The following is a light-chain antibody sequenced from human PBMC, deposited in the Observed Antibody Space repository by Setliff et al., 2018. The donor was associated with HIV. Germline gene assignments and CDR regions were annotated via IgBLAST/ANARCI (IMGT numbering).Light chain of an antibody. CDR3: QSYDSSLSVYV. V-gene: IGLV1-40*01. Sequence: QSALTQPPSVSGAPGQRVTISCAGSSSNIGTGPDVHWYQQLPGTAPKLLIYANSNRPSGVPDRFSGSKSGTPASLAITGLQAEDEADYYCQSYDSSLSVYVFGTGTKV. CDR2: ANS. J-gene: IGLJ1*01. CDR1: SSNIGTGPD.